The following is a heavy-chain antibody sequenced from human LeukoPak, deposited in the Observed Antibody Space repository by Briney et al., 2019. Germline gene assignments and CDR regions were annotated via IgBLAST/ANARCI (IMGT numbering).Heavy chain of an antibody. D-gene: IGHD5-18*01. V-gene: IGHV4-34*01. Sequence: PSETLSLTCAVYGGSFSGYYWSWIRQPPGKGLEWIGEINHSGSTNYNPSLKSRATISVDTSKNQFSLKLSSVTAADTAVYYCARSPVDTAMRDAFDIWGQGTMVTVSS. CDR3: ARSPVDTAMRDAFDI. CDR1: GGSFSGYY. J-gene: IGHJ3*02. CDR2: INHSGST.